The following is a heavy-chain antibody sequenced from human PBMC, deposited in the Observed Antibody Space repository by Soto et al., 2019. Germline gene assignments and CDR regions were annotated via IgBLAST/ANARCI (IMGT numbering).Heavy chain of an antibody. J-gene: IGHJ5*02. CDR1: GGTFSSYT. CDR2: IIPILGIA. D-gene: IGHD1-20*01. Sequence: QVQLVQSGAEVKKPGSSVKVSCKASGGTFSSYTISWVRQAPGQGLEWMGRIIPILGIANYAQKFQGRVTIPADKSTSTAYSELSSLRSDDTAVYYCAGDGVTGTTLNWFDPWGQGTLVTVSS. V-gene: IGHV1-69*08. CDR3: AGDGVTGTTLNWFDP.